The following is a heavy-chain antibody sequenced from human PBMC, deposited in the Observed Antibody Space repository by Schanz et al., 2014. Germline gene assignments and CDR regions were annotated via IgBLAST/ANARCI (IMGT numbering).Heavy chain of an antibody. Sequence: EVQLLESGGGLVQPGGSLRLSCAASGFTFSSYAMSWVRQAPGKGLEWVSVISDSGGSTYYADSVKGRFIISRDSSKNTLFLQMNSLRAEDTAVYFCARDGGRDGYNLAFDVWGQGTLVTVSS. CDR1: GFTFSSYA. D-gene: IGHD5-12*01. V-gene: IGHV3-23*01. J-gene: IGHJ3*01. CDR2: ISDSGGST. CDR3: ARDGGRDGYNLAFDV.